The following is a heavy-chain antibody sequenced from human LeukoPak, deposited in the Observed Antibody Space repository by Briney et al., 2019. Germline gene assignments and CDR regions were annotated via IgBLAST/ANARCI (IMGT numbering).Heavy chain of an antibody. CDR1: GYIFTGYY. D-gene: IGHD3-10*01. J-gene: IGHJ4*02. V-gene: IGHV1-2*02. CDR3: AIILITMVRGVLFDY. Sequence: ASVKVSCKASGYIFTGYYMHWVRQAPGQGLEWMGWINPNSGDTNYAQKLQGRVTMTTDTSTSTAYMELRSLRSDDTAVYYCAIILITMVRGVLFDYWGQGTLVTVSS. CDR2: INPNSGDT.